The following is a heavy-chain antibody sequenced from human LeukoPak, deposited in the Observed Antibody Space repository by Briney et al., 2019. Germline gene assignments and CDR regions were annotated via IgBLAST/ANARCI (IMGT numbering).Heavy chain of an antibody. V-gene: IGHV6-1*01. CDR2: TYYRSKWYN. Sequence: SQTLSLTCAISGDSVFSNSVAWNWIRQSPSRGLEWLGRTYYRSKWYNDYAVSVKSRIIINPDTSKNQFSLQLESVTHEDTAVYYCVRDVGFDFDYWGQGTLVTVSS. CDR1: GDSVFSNSVA. D-gene: IGHD3-10*01. CDR3: VRDVGFDFDY. J-gene: IGHJ4*02.